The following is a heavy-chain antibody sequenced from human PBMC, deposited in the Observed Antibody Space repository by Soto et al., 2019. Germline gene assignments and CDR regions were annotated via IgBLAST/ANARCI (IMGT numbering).Heavy chain of an antibody. CDR1: GHPFRIYY. J-gene: IGHJ4*02. Sequence: GGTQGLLCAASGHPFRIYYIGYARRPPGKGLYLGSTSSGSGISTYYAHSVRGRFTISSDSSKNTLYMHMSSLRSEDMVVYSCAKARRRLHYYDSSDDYDDYWGQGTPVTVSS. V-gene: IGHV3-23*01. D-gene: IGHD3-22*01. CDR2: SSGSGIST. CDR3: AKARRRLHYYDSSDDYDDY.